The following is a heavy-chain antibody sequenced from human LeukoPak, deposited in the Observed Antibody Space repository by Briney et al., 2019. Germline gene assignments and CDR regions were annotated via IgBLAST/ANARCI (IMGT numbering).Heavy chain of an antibody. CDR3: AREYTLDYGFDV. CDR2: INRGRTT. J-gene: IGHJ6*01. CDR1: GLTVSRNY. V-gene: IGHV3-66*01. D-gene: IGHD2-2*02. Sequence: GGSLRLSCAASGLTVSRNYMSWVRKAPRTGLDWVSVINRGRTTYRADTVKGRFTMSRENSKNTLYLQMNRLRAEETAVYYCAREYTLDYGFDVWGEGTTVTVSS.